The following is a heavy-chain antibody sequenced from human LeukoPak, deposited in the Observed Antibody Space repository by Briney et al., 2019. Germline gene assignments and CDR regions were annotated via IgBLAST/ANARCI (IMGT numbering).Heavy chain of an antibody. CDR1: GYTFTGYY. V-gene: IGHV1-2*06. D-gene: IGHD3-22*01. CDR3: ARAWYYYDSSGYYQIDY. CDR2: INPNSGGT. J-gene: IGHJ4*02. Sequence: GASVKVSCKASGYTFTGYYMHWVRQAPGQGLEWMGRINPNSGGTNYAQKFQGRVTMTRDTSISTAYMELSRLRSDDTAVYCCARAWYYYDSSGYYQIDYWGQGTLVTVSS.